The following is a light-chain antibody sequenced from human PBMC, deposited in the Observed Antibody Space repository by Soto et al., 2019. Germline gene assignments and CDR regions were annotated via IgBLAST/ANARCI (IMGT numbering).Light chain of an antibody. CDR2: DVS. CDR1: SSDVGGYND. J-gene: IGLJ2*01. Sequence: QAVLTQPASVSGSPGQSITISCTGTSSDVGGYNDVSWYQQHPGKAPKLMIYDVSNRPSGVSNRFSGSKSGNTASLTISGLQAEDEADYYSSSYTSSSTLVVFGGGTKLTVL. CDR3: SSYTSSSTLVV. V-gene: IGLV2-14*01.